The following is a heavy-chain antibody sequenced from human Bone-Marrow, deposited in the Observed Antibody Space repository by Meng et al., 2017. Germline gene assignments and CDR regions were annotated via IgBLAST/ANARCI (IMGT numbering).Heavy chain of an antibody. D-gene: IGHD5-24*01. Sequence: GESLKISCAASGFTVSSNYMSWVRQAPGKGLEWVSVIYSGGSTYYADSVKGRFTISRDNSKNTLYLQMNSLRSEDTAVYYCATQSTIEMATIKGLYFDYWGQGTLVTVSS. J-gene: IGHJ4*02. CDR1: GFTVSSNY. CDR3: ATQSTIEMATIKGLYFDY. CDR2: IYSGGST. V-gene: IGHV3-53*05.